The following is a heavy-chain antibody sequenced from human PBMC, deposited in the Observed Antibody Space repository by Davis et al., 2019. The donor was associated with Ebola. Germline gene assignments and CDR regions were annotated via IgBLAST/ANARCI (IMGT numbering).Heavy chain of an antibody. J-gene: IGHJ3*01. CDR3: ARVSWSGYSLDALDL. D-gene: IGHD3-3*01. Sequence: PGGSLRLSCAVYGGSFSDYYWGWIRQPPGKGLEWIGEMNRRGRAYYNPSLKSRVTISVDTSKNQFSLKLSSVTAADTAIYYCARVSWSGYSLDALDLWGQGTLVPVSS. CDR2: MNRRGRA. V-gene: IGHV4-34*01. CDR1: GGSFSDYY.